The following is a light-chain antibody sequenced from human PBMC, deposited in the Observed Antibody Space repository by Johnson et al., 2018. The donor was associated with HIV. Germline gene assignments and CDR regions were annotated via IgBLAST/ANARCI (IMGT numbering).Light chain of an antibody. V-gene: IGLV1-51*01. CDR1: SCDIANNY. CDR2: DND. Sequence: QSVLTQPPSVSAAPGQKVTISCSGSSCDIANNYVSWHQHLPGTAPKLLIYDNDKRPSGIPDRISGSKSGTSATLGITGLQTGDEADYYCGTWVSRLSAGNGFGTGAKVTVL. J-gene: IGLJ1*01. CDR3: GTWVSRLSAGNG.